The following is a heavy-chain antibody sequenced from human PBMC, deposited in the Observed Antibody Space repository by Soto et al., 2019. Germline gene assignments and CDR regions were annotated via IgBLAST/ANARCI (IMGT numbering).Heavy chain of an antibody. CDR1: GFTFSSYW. CDR2: IKQDGSEK. V-gene: IGHV3-7*05. Sequence: EVQLVESGGGLVQPGGSLRLSCAASGFTFSSYWMSWVRQAPGKGLEWVANIKQDGSEKYYVDSVKGRFTISRDNAKNSLYLQMNSLRADDTAVYYCARDVEQCLEYYFDYWGQGTLVTVSS. D-gene: IGHD6-19*01. J-gene: IGHJ4*02. CDR3: ARDVEQCLEYYFDY.